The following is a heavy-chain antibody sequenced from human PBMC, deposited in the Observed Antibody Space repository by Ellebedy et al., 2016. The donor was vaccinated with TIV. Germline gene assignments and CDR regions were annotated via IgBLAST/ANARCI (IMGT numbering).Heavy chain of an antibody. J-gene: IGHJ4*02. V-gene: IGHV4-4*09. CDR2: IFSSGST. Sequence: SETLSLTCTVSGDSLSKYYWSWIRQPPGKGLEWIGCIFSSGSTDSHPSLRSRVTISLDTSRNQFSLNLRSVTAADTAVYYCSRREGSGWPFDHWGQGTLVTVSS. D-gene: IGHD6-19*01. CDR1: GDSLSKYY. CDR3: SRREGSGWPFDH.